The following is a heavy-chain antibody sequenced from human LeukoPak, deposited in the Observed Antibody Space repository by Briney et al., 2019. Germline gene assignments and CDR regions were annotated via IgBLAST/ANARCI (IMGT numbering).Heavy chain of an antibody. CDR2: ISSSGSTI. J-gene: IGHJ4*02. Sequence: GGSLRLSCAASGCTFSSYEMNWVRKAPGKGLEWVSYISSSGSTIYYADSVKGRFTISRDNAKNSLYLQMNSLRAEDTAIYYCAKRSSISSGYFDFWGRGTLVTVSS. CDR1: GCTFSSYE. D-gene: IGHD3-22*01. V-gene: IGHV3-48*03. CDR3: AKRSSISSGYFDF.